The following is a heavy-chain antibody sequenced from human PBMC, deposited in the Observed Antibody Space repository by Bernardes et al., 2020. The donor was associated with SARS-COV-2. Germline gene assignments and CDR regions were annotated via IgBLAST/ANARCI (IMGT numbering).Heavy chain of an antibody. CDR2: INPNSGGT. Sequence: ASVKVSCKASGYTFTGYYMHWVRQAPGQGLEWMGWINPNSGGTNYAQKFQGRVTMTRDTSISTAYMELRRLRSDDTAVYYCARDGYGGYVNAFDIWRQGTIVTVS. J-gene: IGHJ3*02. D-gene: IGHD4-17*01. CDR1: GYTFTGYY. CDR3: ARDGYGGYVNAFDI. V-gene: IGHV1-2*02.